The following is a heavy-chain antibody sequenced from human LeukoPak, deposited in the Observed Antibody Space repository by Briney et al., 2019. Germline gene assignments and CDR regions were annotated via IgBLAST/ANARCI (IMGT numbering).Heavy chain of an antibody. CDR2: INTDTGNP. Sequence: ASVKVSCKASGYTFTSYAMNWVRQAPGQGLERMGWINTDTGNPTYAQGFTGRFVFSLDTSVSTAYLQISSLKAEDTAVYYCARDSSGLVATTVPLDYWGQGTLVTVPS. CDR3: ARDSSGLVATTVPLDY. CDR1: GYTFTSYA. J-gene: IGHJ4*02. D-gene: IGHD5-12*01. V-gene: IGHV7-4-1*02.